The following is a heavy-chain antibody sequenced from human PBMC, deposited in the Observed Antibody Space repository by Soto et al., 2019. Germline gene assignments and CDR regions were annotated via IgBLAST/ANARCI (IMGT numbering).Heavy chain of an antibody. J-gene: IGHJ4*02. D-gene: IGHD2-21*01. Sequence: SETLSLTCTVSGASVSNGVYYWSWSRQHPGKGMEWIGNIYHSGSTYLNSSLKSRVTISADPSKNQFSLKLSSVTAADTAVYYCARVRIEMASIYFDYWGQGALVTVSS. CDR1: GASVSNGVYY. CDR2: IYHSGST. V-gene: IGHV4-31*03. CDR3: ARVRIEMASIYFDY.